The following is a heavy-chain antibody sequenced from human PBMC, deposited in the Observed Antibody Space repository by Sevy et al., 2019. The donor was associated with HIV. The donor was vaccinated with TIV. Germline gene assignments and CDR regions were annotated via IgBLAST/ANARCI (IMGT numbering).Heavy chain of an antibody. Sequence: SETLSLTCTVSGDSINTYYWSWIRQPPGKGLEWIGYVSHSGNTNYKPPLKNRVSMSVDTSTNQFSLKVKSVTAADTAVYYCARLRWDLVVVPGATPGCYFDSWGQGTLVTVSS. CDR3: ARLRWDLVVVPGATPGCYFDS. V-gene: IGHV4-59*08. J-gene: IGHJ4*02. D-gene: IGHD2-2*02. CDR2: VSHSGNT. CDR1: GDSINTYY.